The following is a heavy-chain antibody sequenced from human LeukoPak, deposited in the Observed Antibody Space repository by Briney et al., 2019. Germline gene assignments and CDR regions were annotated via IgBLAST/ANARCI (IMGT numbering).Heavy chain of an antibody. J-gene: IGHJ4*02. V-gene: IGHV3-48*03. CDR1: GFTFSIYE. D-gene: IGHD3-10*01. CDR3: ARDLYYYGSGNYVPGFPDY. Sequence: GGSLRLSCAASGFTFSIYEMNWVRQAPGKGLEWVSYISSSRSNTMYYAESVKGRFTISRDDAKNSLYLQTNSLKAEDTAVYYCARDLYYYGSGNYVPGFPDYWGQGTLVTVSS. CDR2: ISSSRSNTM.